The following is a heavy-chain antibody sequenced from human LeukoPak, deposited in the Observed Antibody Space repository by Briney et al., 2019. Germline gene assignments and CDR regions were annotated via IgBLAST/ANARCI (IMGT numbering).Heavy chain of an antibody. Sequence: PSGTLSLTCAVSGGCINSINWWSWVRQPPGQGLEWIGEMYHTGGFNYNPSLKSRVTISLDRSQNQFSLRLSSVTAADPAVYYCARNPRDGHTFDYWGQGTLVTVSS. CDR1: GGCINSINW. V-gene: IGHV4-4*02. J-gene: IGHJ4*02. CDR2: MYHTGGF. CDR3: ARNPRDGHTFDY.